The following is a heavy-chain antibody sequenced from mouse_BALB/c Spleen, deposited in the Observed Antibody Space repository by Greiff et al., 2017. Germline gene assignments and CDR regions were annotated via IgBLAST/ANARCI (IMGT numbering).Heavy chain of an antibody. V-gene: IGHV1-14*01. CDR1: GYTFTSYV. J-gene: IGHJ4*01. CDR2: INPYNDGT. CDR3: ARKNYRYDEGYAMDY. D-gene: IGHD2-14*01. Sequence: VQLQQSGPELVKPGASVKMSCKASGYTFTSYVMHWVKQKPGQGLEWIGYINPYNDGTKYNEKFKGKATLTSDKSSSTAYMQLSSLTSEDSAVYYCARKNYRYDEGYAMDYWGQGNSVTVSS.